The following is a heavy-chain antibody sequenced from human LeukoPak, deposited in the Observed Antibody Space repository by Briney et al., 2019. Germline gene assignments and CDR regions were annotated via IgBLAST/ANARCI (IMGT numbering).Heavy chain of an antibody. CDR2: ISGSGGST. Sequence: GRSLRLSCAASGFTFSSYAMSWVRQAPGKGLEWVSAISGSGGSTYYADSVKGRFTISRDNSKNTLYLQMNSLRAEDTAVYYCAKLVIIAAAAPYDYWGQGTLVTVSS. CDR3: AKLVIIAAAAPYDY. V-gene: IGHV3-23*01. D-gene: IGHD6-13*01. CDR1: GFTFSSYA. J-gene: IGHJ4*02.